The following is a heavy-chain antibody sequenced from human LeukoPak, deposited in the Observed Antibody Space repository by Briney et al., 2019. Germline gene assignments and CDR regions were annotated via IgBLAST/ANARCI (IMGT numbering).Heavy chain of an antibody. CDR1: GGTFSSYA. CDR3: LSRYDAFDI. Sequence: ASVKVSCKASGGTFSSYAISWVRQAPGQGLEWMGGIIPIFGTANYAQKFQGRVTITADKSTSTAYMELSSLRSEDTAVYYCLSRYDAFDIWGQGTMVTVSS. CDR2: IIPIFGTA. J-gene: IGHJ3*02. V-gene: IGHV1-69*06. D-gene: IGHD1-1*01.